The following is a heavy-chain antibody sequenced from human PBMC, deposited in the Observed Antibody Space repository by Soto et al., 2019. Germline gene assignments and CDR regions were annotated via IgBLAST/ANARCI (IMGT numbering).Heavy chain of an antibody. J-gene: IGHJ6*02. CDR1: GFAFSGYS. V-gene: IGHV3-21*01. Sequence: GGSLRLSCAASGFAFSGYSMNWVRQAPGKGLEWVASISTRSDIYYADSVKGRFTISRDNAKNSVSLQMNSLRAEDTAVYYCAREETAWPLAYGLDVWGQGTTVTVSS. CDR3: AREETAWPLAYGLDV. CDR2: ISTRSDI. D-gene: IGHD2-21*02.